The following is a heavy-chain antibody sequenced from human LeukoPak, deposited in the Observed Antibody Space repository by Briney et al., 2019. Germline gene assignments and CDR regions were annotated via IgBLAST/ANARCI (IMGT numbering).Heavy chain of an antibody. J-gene: IGHJ3*02. CDR2: INHSGST. Sequence: PSETLSLTCAVYGGSFSGYYWSWIRQPPGKGLEWIGEINHSGSTNYNPSLKSRVTISVDTSKNQFSLKLSSVTAADTAVYYCARASHDSSGYYSDDAFDIWGQGTMVTVSS. CDR3: ARASHDSSGYYSDDAFDI. V-gene: IGHV4-34*01. D-gene: IGHD3-22*01. CDR1: GGSFSGYY.